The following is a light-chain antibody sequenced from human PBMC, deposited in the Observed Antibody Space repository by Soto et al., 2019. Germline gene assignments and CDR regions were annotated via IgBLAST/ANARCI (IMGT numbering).Light chain of an antibody. CDR1: QGVSSY. CDR2: GAS. V-gene: IGKV3-15*01. Sequence: EIVLTQSPGTLSLSPGEIATLYFRASQGVSSYLAWYQQKPGQAPRLLIYGASTRATGIPARFSGSGSGTEFTLTISSLQSEDFAVYYCQQYNNWPQWTFGQGTKV. CDR3: QQYNNWPQWT. J-gene: IGKJ1*01.